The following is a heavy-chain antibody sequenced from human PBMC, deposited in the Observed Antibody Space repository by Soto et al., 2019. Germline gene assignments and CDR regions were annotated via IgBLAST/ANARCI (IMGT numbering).Heavy chain of an antibody. Sequence: SETLSLTCTVSGGSISSSSYYWGWIRQPPGKGLEWIGSIYYSGSTYYNPSLKSRVTISVGTSKNQFSLKLSSVTAADTAVYYCARITAAIVSFDYWGQGTPVTVSS. CDR3: ARITAAIVSFDY. CDR2: IYYSGST. V-gene: IGHV4-39*01. J-gene: IGHJ4*02. CDR1: GGSISSSSYY. D-gene: IGHD2-2*01.